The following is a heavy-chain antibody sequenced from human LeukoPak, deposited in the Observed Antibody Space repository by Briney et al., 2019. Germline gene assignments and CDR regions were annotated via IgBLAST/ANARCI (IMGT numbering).Heavy chain of an antibody. CDR1: GFTFSSYS. Sequence: PGGSLRLSCAASGFTFSSYSMNWVRQAPGKGLEWISYIGISSGNTKYADSVKGQFTISGDKAKNSLYLQMNSLRVEDTAVYYCARDTKYAFDNWGQGTLVTVSS. J-gene: IGHJ4*02. D-gene: IGHD2-2*01. CDR3: ARDTKYAFDN. CDR2: IGISSGNT. V-gene: IGHV3-48*01.